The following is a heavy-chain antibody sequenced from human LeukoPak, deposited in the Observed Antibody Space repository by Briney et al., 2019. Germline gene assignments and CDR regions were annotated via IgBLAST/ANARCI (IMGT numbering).Heavy chain of an antibody. V-gene: IGHV4-34*01. Sequence: SETLSLTCAVYGGSFSGYHWSWIRQPPGKGLEWIGEINHSGSTNYNPSLKSRVTISVDTSKNQFSLKLSSVTAADTAVYYCARGGLAAAGNNWFDPWGQGTLVTVSS. J-gene: IGHJ5*02. D-gene: IGHD6-13*01. CDR2: INHSGST. CDR1: GGSFSGYH. CDR3: ARGGLAAAGNNWFDP.